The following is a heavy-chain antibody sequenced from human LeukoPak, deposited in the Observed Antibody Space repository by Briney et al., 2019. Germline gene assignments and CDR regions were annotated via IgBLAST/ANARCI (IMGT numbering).Heavy chain of an antibody. V-gene: IGHV1-69*05. Sequence: ASVKVSCKASGGTFSSYAISWVQQAPGQGLEWMGGIIPIFGTANYAQKFQGRVTITTDESTSTAYMELRSLRSDDTAVYYCARGAAELDYWGQGTLVTVSS. CDR1: GGTFSSYA. CDR2: IIPIFGTA. CDR3: ARGAAELDY. J-gene: IGHJ4*02. D-gene: IGHD6-13*01.